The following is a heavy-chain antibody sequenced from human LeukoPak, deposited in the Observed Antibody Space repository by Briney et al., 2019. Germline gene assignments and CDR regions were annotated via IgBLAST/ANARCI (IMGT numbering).Heavy chain of an antibody. CDR3: AKGNSGWYLAFDY. D-gene: IGHD6-19*01. CDR1: GFTFSSYG. J-gene: IGHJ4*02. CDR2: ISYDGSNK. Sequence: GGSLRLSCAASGFTFSSYGMHWVRQAPGKGLEWVAVISYDGSNKYYADSVKGRFTISRDNSKNTLYLQTNSLRAEDTAVYYCAKGNSGWYLAFDYWGQGTLVTVSS. V-gene: IGHV3-30*18.